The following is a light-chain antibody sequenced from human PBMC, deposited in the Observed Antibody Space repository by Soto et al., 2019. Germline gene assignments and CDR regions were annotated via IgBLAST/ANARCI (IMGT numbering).Light chain of an antibody. J-gene: IGKJ5*01. CDR3: QQYGSSPPVT. Sequence: EIVLTQSPGTLSLSPGERATLSCRASQSVSSSYLAWYQQKPGQAPRLLIYGASGRATGIPDRFSGSGSGTDFTRTINRLEPEDFAVYYCQQYGSSPPVTFGQGTRLEIK. CDR1: QSVSSSY. V-gene: IGKV3-20*01. CDR2: GAS.